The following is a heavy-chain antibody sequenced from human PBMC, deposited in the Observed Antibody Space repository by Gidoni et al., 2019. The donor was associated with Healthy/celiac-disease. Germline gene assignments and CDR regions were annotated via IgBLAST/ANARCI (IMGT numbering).Heavy chain of an antibody. Sequence: EVQLLESGGGLVQPGGSLRSSCDASGFTFSSYAMSWVRQAPGKGLAWFSAISGRGGSTYYADSVKCRFTIARDNSKNTLYLQMNSLRAEDTAVYYCAKIGYGDYAFDYWGQGTLVTVSS. CDR1: GFTFSSYA. CDR2: ISGRGGST. V-gene: IGHV3-23*01. D-gene: IGHD4-17*01. CDR3: AKIGYGDYAFDY. J-gene: IGHJ4*02.